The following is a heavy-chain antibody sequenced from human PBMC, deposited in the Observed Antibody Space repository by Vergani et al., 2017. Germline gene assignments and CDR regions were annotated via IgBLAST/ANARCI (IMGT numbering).Heavy chain of an antibody. Sequence: QVQLVESGGGVVQPGRFLRLSCAASGFTFSSYGMHWVRQAPGKGLEWVAVISYDGSNKYYADSVKGRFTISRDNSKNTLYLQMNSLRAEDTAVYYCAKDRVAAAGTLDYWGQGTLVTVSS. V-gene: IGHV3-30*18. J-gene: IGHJ4*02. CDR1: GFTFSSYG. D-gene: IGHD6-13*01. CDR3: AKDRVAAAGTLDY. CDR2: ISYDGSNK.